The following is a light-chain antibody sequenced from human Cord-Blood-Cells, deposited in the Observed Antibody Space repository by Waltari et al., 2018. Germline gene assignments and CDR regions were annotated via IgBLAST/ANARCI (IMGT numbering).Light chain of an antibody. Sequence: DIVMTQSPDSLAVSLGERATINCKSSQSVLYSSNNKKYLAWYQQKPGQPPKLLIYWASTRESGVPDLCSGSGSGADFTLTISSRQAEDVAVYYCQQYYSTPLTFGPGTKVDIK. V-gene: IGKV4-1*01. CDR1: QSVLYSSNNKKY. J-gene: IGKJ3*01. CDR2: WAS. CDR3: QQYYSTPLT.